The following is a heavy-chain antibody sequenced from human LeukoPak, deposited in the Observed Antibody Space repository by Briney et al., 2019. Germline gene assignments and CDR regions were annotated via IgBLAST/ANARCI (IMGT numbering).Heavy chain of an antibody. D-gene: IGHD1-26*01. CDR2: IWFSGSNK. CDR3: AKDSGTYRDFNV. J-gene: IGHJ3*01. CDR1: GFGFRSYG. Sequence: GGPLRLSCVASGFGFRSYGMHWVRQAPGRGLEWVAVIWFSGSNKFYADSVKGRFTISRDNSKNTLYLEMRSLKADDTAVYYCAKDSGTYRDFNVWGQGTLVTVSS. V-gene: IGHV3-33*06.